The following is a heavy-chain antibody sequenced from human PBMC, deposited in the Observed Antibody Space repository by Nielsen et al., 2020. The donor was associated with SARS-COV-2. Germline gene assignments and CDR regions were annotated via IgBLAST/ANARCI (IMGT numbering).Heavy chain of an antibody. V-gene: IGHV4-31*03. D-gene: IGHD3-10*01. Sequence: SETLSLTCTVSGGSISSGGYYWRWIRQHPGKGLEWIGYIYYSGSTYYNPYLKSRVTISVDTSKNQFSLKLSSVTAADTAVYYCARDYYYYGSGSYYGYYYYGMDVWGQGTTVTVSS. CDR2: IYYSGST. CDR3: ARDYYYYGSGSYYGYYYYGMDV. J-gene: IGHJ6*02. CDR1: GGSISSGGYY.